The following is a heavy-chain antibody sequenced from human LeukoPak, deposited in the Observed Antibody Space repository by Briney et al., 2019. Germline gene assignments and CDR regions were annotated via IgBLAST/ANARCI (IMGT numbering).Heavy chain of an antibody. J-gene: IGHJ4*02. D-gene: IGHD4-23*01. CDR2: IYYSGST. V-gene: IGHV4-59*01. CDR3: ARVGDYGGGIGY. CDR1: SGSISSYY. Sequence: SETLSLTCTVSSGSISSYYWSWIRQPPGKGLEWIGYIYYSGSTNYNPSLKSRVTISVDTSKNQFSLKLSSVTAADTAVYYCARVGDYGGGIGYWGQGTLVTVSS.